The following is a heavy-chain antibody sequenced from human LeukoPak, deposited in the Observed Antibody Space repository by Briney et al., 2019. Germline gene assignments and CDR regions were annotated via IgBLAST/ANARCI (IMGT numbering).Heavy chain of an antibody. D-gene: IGHD3-10*01. J-gene: IGHJ4*02. CDR3: ASLPITMVRGVIAFDY. Sequence: SVKVSCKASGGTFSSYAISWVRQAPGQGLEWMGGIIPIFGTANYAQKFQGRVTITADESTSTAYMELSSLRSEDTSVYYCASLPITMVRGVIAFDYWGQGTLVTVSS. V-gene: IGHV1-69*13. CDR1: GGTFSSYA. CDR2: IIPIFGTA.